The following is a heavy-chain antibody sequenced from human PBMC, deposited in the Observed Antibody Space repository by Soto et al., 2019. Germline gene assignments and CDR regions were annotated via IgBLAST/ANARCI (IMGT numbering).Heavy chain of an antibody. CDR3: MRSHGAY. CDR2: ISYSGTA. V-gene: IGHV4-61*01. D-gene: IGHD2-8*01. CDR1: GGSVSSGPYH. Sequence: QVQLQESGPGLVKTSETLSLTCTVSGGSVSSGPYHWNWVRQPRGKGLEWIGHISYSGTANYNPSRRGRVIMATDTSMNQCSLRLTSVTAADTAVYYCMRSHGAYWGQGALVTVSP. J-gene: IGHJ4*02.